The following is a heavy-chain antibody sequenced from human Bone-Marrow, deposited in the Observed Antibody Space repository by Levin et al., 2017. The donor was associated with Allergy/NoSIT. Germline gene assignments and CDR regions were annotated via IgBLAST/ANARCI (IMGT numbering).Heavy chain of an antibody. J-gene: IGHJ3*02. V-gene: IGHV3-30*04. D-gene: IGHD3-16*02. CDR2: ISYDGSNK. Sequence: LSLTCAASGFTFSSYAMHWVRQAPGKGLEWVAVISYDGSNKYYADSVKGRFTISRDNSKNTLYLQMNSLRAEDTAVYYCARVKTETPRFMITFGGVIVLHDAFDIWGQGTMVTVSS. CDR1: GFTFSSYA. CDR3: ARVKTETPRFMITFGGVIVLHDAFDI.